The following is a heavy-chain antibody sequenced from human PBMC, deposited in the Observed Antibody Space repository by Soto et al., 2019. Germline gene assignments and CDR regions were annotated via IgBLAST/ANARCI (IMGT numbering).Heavy chain of an antibody. V-gene: IGHV1-18*01. CDR3: ARVGFWSGYYKGGIDY. CDR2: ISAYNSNT. CDR1: GYTFTGYG. D-gene: IGHD3-3*01. Sequence: QVQLVQSGAEVKKPGASVKVSCKASGYTFTGYGISWVRQAPGQGLEWMGWISAYNSNTNYKQKLQGRDTMTTDTSKSTAYMELRSLRSDDTAVYYCARVGFWSGYYKGGIDYWGQGTLVIVSS. J-gene: IGHJ4*02.